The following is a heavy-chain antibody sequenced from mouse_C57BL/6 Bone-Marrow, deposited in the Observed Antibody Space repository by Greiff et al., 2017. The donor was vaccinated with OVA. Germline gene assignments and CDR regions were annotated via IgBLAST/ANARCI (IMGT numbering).Heavy chain of an antibody. J-gene: IGHJ3*01. CDR3: ARYGYGLCAY. CDR2: IDPSDSYT. V-gene: IGHV1-50*01. CDR1: GYTFTSYW. Sequence: VQLQQPGAELVKPGASVKLSCKASGYTFTSYWMQWVKQRPGQGLEWIGEIDPSDSYTNYNQKFKGKATLTVDTSSSTAYMQLSSLTSEDSAVYYCARYGYGLCAYWGQGTLVTVAA. D-gene: IGHD2-2*01.